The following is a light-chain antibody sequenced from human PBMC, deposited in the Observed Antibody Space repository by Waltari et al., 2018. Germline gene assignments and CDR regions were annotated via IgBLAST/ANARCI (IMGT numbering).Light chain of an antibody. J-gene: IGKJ5*01. V-gene: IGKV1-12*01. Sequence: IQMTQSPSSVSASVGDRVTITCRASQGIGSWLVWYQQKPGEAPKLLIYGTSTLKSGVPSRFSGSGSGTDFTLTISSLQPEDCATYYCQQANSFPRNFGQGTRVDIK. CDR2: GTS. CDR3: QQANSFPRN. CDR1: QGIGSW.